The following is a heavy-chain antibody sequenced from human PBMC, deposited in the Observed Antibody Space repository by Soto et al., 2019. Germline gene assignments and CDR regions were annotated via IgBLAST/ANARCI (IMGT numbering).Heavy chain of an antibody. CDR2: IYYSGST. Sequence: SETLSLTCTVSGGSISSYYWSWIRQPPGKGLEWIGYIYYSGSTNYNPSLKSRVTMSVDTSKNQFSLKLSSVTAADTAVYYCARDRLANWFDPWGQGTLVTVSS. J-gene: IGHJ5*02. V-gene: IGHV4-59*01. CDR3: ARDRLANWFDP. D-gene: IGHD3-9*01. CDR1: GGSISSYY.